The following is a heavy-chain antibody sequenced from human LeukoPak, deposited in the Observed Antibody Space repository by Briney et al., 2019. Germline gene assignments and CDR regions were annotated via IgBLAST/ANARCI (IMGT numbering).Heavy chain of an antibody. CDR2: IRSKANSYAT. CDR3: TSGLSVRRSNNTPVDY. J-gene: IGHJ4*02. D-gene: IGHD1-1*01. CDR1: GFIFSGSA. V-gene: IGHV3-73*01. Sequence: GGSLRLSCAASGFIFSGSAIHWVRQASGKGLEWVGRIRSKANSYATVYAASVKGRFTISRDDSKNTAYLQMSSLKTEDTAVYYCTSGLSVRRSNNTPVDYWGQGTLVTVSS.